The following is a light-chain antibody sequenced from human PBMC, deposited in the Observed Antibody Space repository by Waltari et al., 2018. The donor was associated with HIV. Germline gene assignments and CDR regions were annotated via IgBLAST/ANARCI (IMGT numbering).Light chain of an antibody. CDR3: QSYDTSLSARV. V-gene: IGLV1-40*01. CDR2: GNN. CDR1: SSNIGAGYD. Sequence: QSVLTQPPSVSGAPGQSVTISCTGSSSNIGAGYDVHWYQQCPRRAPKLLLYGNNNRPSGVPDQFSASKFGASVYLAITGLQPDDEADYYCQSYDTSLSARVFGGGTKLTVL. J-gene: IGLJ3*02.